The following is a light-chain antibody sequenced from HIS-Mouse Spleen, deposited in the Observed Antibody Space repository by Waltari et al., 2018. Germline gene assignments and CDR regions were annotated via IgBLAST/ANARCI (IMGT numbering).Light chain of an antibody. CDR3: QKYNSAPLIT. Sequence: DIQMTQSPSSLSASVGDRVTITCRASQGISNFLAWYQQKPGKVPKLLIYAASTLQSGVPSRFSGSGSGTDFTLTISSLQPEDVATYYCQKYNSAPLITFGQGTRLEIK. V-gene: IGKV1-27*01. J-gene: IGKJ5*01. CDR1: QGISNF. CDR2: AAS.